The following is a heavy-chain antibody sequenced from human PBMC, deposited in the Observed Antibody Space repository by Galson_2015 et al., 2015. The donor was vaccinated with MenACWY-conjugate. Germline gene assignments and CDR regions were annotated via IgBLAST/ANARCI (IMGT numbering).Heavy chain of an antibody. CDR2: INNSGGNT. D-gene: IGHD2-15*01. J-gene: IGHJ4*02. Sequence: SLRLSCEASGFTFRRYAMSWVRQAPGKGLEWVSTINNSGGNTYYADSVKGRFTLSRDNFKNTLYLQMNSLRVEDTAVHYCAKVGFAARDSSEPFDYWGQGTLVTVSS. CDR1: GFTFRRYA. CDR3: AKVGFAARDSSEPFDY. V-gene: IGHV3-23*01.